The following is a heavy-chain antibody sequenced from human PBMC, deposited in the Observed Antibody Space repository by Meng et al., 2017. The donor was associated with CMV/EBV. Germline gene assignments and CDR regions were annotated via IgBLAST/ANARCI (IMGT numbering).Heavy chain of an antibody. CDR2: IRYDGSNK. J-gene: IGHJ4*02. V-gene: IGHV3-30*02. D-gene: IGHD1-26*01. CDR1: GFTFSSYG. CDR3: AKESLLYSGSYFDY. Sequence: GESLKISCAASGFTFSSYGMHWVRQAPGKGLEWVAFIRYDGSNKYYADSVKSRFTISRDNSKNTPYLQMNSLRAEDTAVYYCAKESLLYSGSYFDYWGQGTLVTVSS.